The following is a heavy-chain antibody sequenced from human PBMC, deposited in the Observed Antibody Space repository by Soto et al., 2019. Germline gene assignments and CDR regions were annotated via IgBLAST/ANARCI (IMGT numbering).Heavy chain of an antibody. D-gene: IGHD2-2*01. CDR3: AKEKISTSCCNWFDP. CDR2: ITADGGST. V-gene: IGHV3-74*01. CDR1: GFNFSSHG. Sequence: PGGSLRLSCAASGFNFSSHGLHWVRQAPGKGLVWVARITADGGSTTYADSVKGRFTISRDNVKNTLYLQMNSLRAEDTAVYYCAKEKISTSCCNWFDPWGQGTLVTVSS. J-gene: IGHJ5*02.